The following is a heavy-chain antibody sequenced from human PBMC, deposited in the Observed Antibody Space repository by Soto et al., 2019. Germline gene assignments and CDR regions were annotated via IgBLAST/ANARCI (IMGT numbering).Heavy chain of an antibody. V-gene: IGHV3-21*01. J-gene: IGHJ6*02. CDR2: ITSSGYYM. Sequence: EVQLVESGGGLVKPGGSLRLSCAAFGFTFSSYNMNWVRQAPGEGLEWVSLITSSGYYMYYADSLKGRFTISRNNAKNSLHLQMNSLRAEDTAVYYCARVERDYYAMDVWGQGTTVTVSS. CDR1: GFTFSSYN. D-gene: IGHD1-1*01. CDR3: ARVERDYYAMDV.